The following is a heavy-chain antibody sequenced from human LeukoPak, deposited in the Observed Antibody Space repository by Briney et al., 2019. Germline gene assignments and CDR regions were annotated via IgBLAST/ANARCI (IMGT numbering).Heavy chain of an antibody. CDR1: GVTLSNYA. Sequence: PGGSLRLSCVASGVTLSNYAMSWARQAPGKGLEWVSGISSSGSGGNTYYADSVKGRFTISRDSSRNTLFLHMNTLRAEDTAIYYCAKDRTVAASYWYFDLWGRGTLVTVSS. V-gene: IGHV3-23*01. D-gene: IGHD4-23*01. J-gene: IGHJ2*01. CDR2: ISSSGSGGNT. CDR3: AKDRTVAASYWYFDL.